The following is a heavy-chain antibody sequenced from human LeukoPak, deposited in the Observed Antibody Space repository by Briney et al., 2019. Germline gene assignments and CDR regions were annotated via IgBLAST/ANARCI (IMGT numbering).Heavy chain of an antibody. CDR1: GYTFTSYY. D-gene: IGHD1-26*01. Sequence: ASVKVSCKASGYTFTSYYMHWVRQAPGQGLEWMGIINPSGGSTSYAQKFQGRVTMTRDTSTSTVYMELSSLRSEATAVYYCAREGGSYRWFDPWGQGTLVTVSS. V-gene: IGHV1-46*01. J-gene: IGHJ5*02. CDR3: AREGGSYRWFDP. CDR2: INPSGGST.